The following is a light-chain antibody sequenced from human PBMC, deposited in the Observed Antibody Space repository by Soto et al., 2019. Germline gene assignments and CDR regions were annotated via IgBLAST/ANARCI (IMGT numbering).Light chain of an antibody. Sequence: DIQMTQSPSTLSASVGDRVTITCRASQSISSWLAWYQQKPGKAPTVLIYKASSLESGVPSRFSGSGSGTDFTLTISSLQPDDFAAHYCQQYNSFPLTFGGGTKVEVK. V-gene: IGKV1-5*03. J-gene: IGKJ4*01. CDR1: QSISSW. CDR2: KAS. CDR3: QQYNSFPLT.